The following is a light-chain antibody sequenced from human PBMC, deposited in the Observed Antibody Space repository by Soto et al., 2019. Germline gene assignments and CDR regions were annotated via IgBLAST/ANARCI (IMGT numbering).Light chain of an antibody. J-gene: IGKJ2*01. CDR3: QQSYSMPYT. CDR1: QTVNAY. V-gene: IGKV1-39*01. CDR2: EAS. Sequence: DIQMTQSPSSQTASVGDRVTITCRASQTVNAYLNWYQQKSGTAPKIVIYEASTLQPGVPSRFSGSGFGTEFTLTISSLQPEDFATYFCQQSYSMPYTFGQGTKLEF.